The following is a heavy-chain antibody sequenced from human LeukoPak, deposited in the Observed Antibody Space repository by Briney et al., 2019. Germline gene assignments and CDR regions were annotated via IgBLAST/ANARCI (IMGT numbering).Heavy chain of an antibody. CDR3: AHRLARYDFWSGYYTWYFDY. D-gene: IGHD3-3*01. CDR1: GFSLSTSGVG. CDR2: IYWNDDK. V-gene: IGHV2-5*01. J-gene: IGHJ4*02. Sequence: SGPTLVKPTQTLTLTCTFSGFSLSTSGVGLSCIPHPPGQALDLLALIYWNDDKRYSPSLKSRLTITKDTSKNQVVLTMTNMDPVDTATYYCAHRLARYDFWSGYYTWYFDYWGQGTLVTVSS.